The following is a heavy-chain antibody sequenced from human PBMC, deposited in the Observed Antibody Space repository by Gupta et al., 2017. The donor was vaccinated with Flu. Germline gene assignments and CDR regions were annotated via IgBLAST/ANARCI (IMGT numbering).Heavy chain of an antibody. CDR1: GGSISSGSYY. CDR2: IYTSGST. J-gene: IGHJ6*02. CDR3: ARDLEVVSSSSDYYYGMDV. Sequence: QVQLQESGPGLVKPSQTLSLTCTVSGGSISSGSYYWSWIRQPAGKGLEWIGRIYTSGSTNYNPSLKSRVTISVDTSKNQFSLKLSSVTAADTAVYYCARDLEVVSSSSDYYYGMDVWGQGTTVTVSS. D-gene: IGHD6-6*01. V-gene: IGHV4-61*02.